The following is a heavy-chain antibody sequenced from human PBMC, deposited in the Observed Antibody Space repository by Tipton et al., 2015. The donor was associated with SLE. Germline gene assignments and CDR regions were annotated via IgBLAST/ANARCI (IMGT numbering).Heavy chain of an antibody. CDR2: INHSGST. V-gene: IGHV4-34*01. CDR1: GGSFSGYY. Sequence: TLSLTCAVYGGSFSGYYWSWIRQPPGKGLEWIGEINHSGSTHYNPSLKSRVTISVDTSKNQFSLKLSSVTAADTAVYYCARGERYYYDSSGHFGVFDYWGQGTLVTVSS. J-gene: IGHJ4*02. CDR3: ARGERYYYDSSGHFGVFDY. D-gene: IGHD3-22*01.